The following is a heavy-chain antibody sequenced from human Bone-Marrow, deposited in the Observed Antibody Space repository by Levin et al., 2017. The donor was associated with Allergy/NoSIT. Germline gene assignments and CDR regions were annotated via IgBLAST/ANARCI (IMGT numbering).Heavy chain of an antibody. CDR3: ARALGAGTFDT. CDR2: IDPNSGDT. J-gene: IGHJ4*02. V-gene: IGHV1-2*06. D-gene: IGHD6-19*01. CDR1: AYTFTAYF. Sequence: RASVKVSCKASAYTFTAYFIHWVRQAPGQRPEWMGRIDPNSGDTNVAHKFQGRFTMTRDTSISTASLEMSRLTYDDTAIYYCARALGAGTFDTWGQGALVTVSS.